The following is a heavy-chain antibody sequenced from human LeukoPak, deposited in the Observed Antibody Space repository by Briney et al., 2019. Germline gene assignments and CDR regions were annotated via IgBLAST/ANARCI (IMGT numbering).Heavy chain of an antibody. J-gene: IGHJ5*02. Sequence: GGSLRLSCAASGFTFSSYSMNWVRQAPGKGLEWVSYISSSSSTIYYTDSVKGRFTISRDNAKNSLYLQMNSLRAEDTAVYYCARALFFLDDPHVPRGIDPWGQGTLVTVSS. D-gene: IGHD1-26*01. CDR3: ARALFFLDDPHVPRGIDP. CDR1: GFTFSSYS. V-gene: IGHV3-48*04. CDR2: ISSSSSTI.